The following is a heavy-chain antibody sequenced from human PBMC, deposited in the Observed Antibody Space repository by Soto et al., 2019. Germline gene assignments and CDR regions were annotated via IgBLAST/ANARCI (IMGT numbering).Heavy chain of an antibody. CDR1: GASLSSVNW. V-gene: IGHV4-4*02. D-gene: IGHD3-3*01. CDR2: VFHTGLT. J-gene: IGHJ5*02. CDR3: ATQSITILYNWFDP. Sequence: SETLSLTCAVSGASLSSVNWWSWVRQTTGRGLEWIGEVFHTGLTNYNPSLKSPVTISMDASKNQLSLEIRSVTAADTAVYYCATQSITILYNWFDPWGQGTLVTVSS.